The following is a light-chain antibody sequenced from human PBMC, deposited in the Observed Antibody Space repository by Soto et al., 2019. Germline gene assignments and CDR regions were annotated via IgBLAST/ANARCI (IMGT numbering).Light chain of an antibody. J-gene: IGKJ1*01. Sequence: EIVMTQSPATLSVSPGERATLSCRASQGIKDYVAWLQQQPGQAPRLLIYGASTRATAIPARFSGSGSGTEFTLTISSLQSEDFAVYYCQQYNTWPRTFGQGTKVETK. CDR1: QGIKDY. CDR3: QQYNTWPRT. CDR2: GAS. V-gene: IGKV3-15*01.